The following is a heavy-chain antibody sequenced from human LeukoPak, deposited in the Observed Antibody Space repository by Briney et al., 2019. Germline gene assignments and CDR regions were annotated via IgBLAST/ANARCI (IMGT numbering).Heavy chain of an antibody. Sequence: PGVSLRLSCAASAFTFSAYSMNWVRQAPGKGLESISYIDTSMSTRYNADSLRGRLTTSRDNAKESLYLQMNSRRDGDTAVYYCAREVDSWGTNNLDRWGQGTMVTASS. CDR2: IDTSMSTR. D-gene: IGHD1-1*01. V-gene: IGHV3-48*02. CDR1: AFTFSAYS. CDR3: AREVDSWGTNNLDR. J-gene: IGHJ3*01.